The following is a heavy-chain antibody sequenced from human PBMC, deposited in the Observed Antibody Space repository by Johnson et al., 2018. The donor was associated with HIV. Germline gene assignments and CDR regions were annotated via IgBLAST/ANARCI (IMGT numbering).Heavy chain of an antibody. D-gene: IGHD3-22*01. J-gene: IGHJ3*01. CDR3: ARGFVRISMILVADAFDL. V-gene: IGHV3-66*01. CDR1: EFTFSDYY. CDR2: IYSGGST. Sequence: VQLVESGGGLVKPGGSLRLSCAASEFTFSDYYMSWVRQAPGKGLEWVSVIYSGGSTYYADSVKGRFTISKDNARNSLYLQMNSLRGEDTALYYCARGFVRISMILVADAFDLWGQGTVVTVSS.